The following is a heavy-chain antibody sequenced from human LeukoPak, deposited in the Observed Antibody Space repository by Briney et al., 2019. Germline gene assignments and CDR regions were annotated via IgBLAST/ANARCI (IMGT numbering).Heavy chain of an antibody. CDR3: ARSPYCSSTSCYYFDY. V-gene: IGHV3-7*01. CDR1: GFTFSSYW. D-gene: IGHD2-2*01. Sequence: GGSLRLSCAASGFTFSSYWMSWVRQAPGKGLEWVANIKQGGSEKYYVDSVKGRFTISRDNAKNSLYLQMNSLRAEDTAVYYCARSPYCSSTSCYYFDYWGQGTLVTVSS. CDR2: IKQGGSEK. J-gene: IGHJ4*02.